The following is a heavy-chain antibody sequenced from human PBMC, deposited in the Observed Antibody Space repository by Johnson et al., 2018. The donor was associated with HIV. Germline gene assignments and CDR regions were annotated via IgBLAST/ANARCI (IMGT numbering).Heavy chain of an antibody. CDR2: IRYDGSTK. CDR3: ARGIVEVQPRSRRLRDDVFDV. J-gene: IGHJ3*01. Sequence: QVQLVESGGGVVQPGGSLRLSCAASGFTFSSHGMHWVRQAPGKGLDWVSFIRYDGSTKYYADSVKARFTISRDNAKNSLYLQMDSLRAKDTALYSCARGIVEVQPRSRRLRDDVFDVWGQGTMVTVSA. D-gene: IGHD2-15*01. CDR1: GFTFSSHG. V-gene: IGHV3-30*02.